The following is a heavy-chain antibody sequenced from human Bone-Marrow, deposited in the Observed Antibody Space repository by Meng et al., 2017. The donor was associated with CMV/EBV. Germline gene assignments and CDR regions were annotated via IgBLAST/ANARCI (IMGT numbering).Heavy chain of an antibody. CDR3: ARAQAVAGRFCVY. CDR2: INHSGST. J-gene: IGHJ4*02. V-gene: IGHV4-34*01. Sequence: QVQLQESGPGLVKPSETLSLHCTVSGGSISGYYWSWIRQPPGKGLEWIGEINHSGSTNYNPSLKSRVTISVDTSKNQFSLKLSSVTAADTAVYYCARAQAVAGRFCVYWGQGTLVTVSS. CDR1: GGSISGYY. D-gene: IGHD6-19*01.